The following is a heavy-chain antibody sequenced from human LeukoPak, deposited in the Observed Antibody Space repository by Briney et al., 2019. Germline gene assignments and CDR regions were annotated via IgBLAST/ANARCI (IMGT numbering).Heavy chain of an antibody. CDR1: GFIFDNFA. D-gene: IGHD5-18*01. CDR2: IKQDGSEK. V-gene: IGHV3-7*01. CDR3: ARVATDSERGYSYGYEDY. J-gene: IGHJ4*02. Sequence: PGGSLRLSCSASGFIFDNFAMNWVRQAPGKGLEWVANIKQDGSEKHYVDSVKGRFTISRGNAKNSLYLQMNSLRAEDTAVYYCARVATDSERGYSYGYEDYWGQGTLVTVSS.